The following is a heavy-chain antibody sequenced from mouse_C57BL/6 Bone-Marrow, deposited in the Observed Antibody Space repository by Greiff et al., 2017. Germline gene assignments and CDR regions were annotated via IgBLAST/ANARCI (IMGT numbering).Heavy chain of an antibody. CDR3: ARSYGYGPWFAY. CDR1: GYTFTSYW. CDR2: IHPNSGST. D-gene: IGHD2-2*01. J-gene: IGHJ3*01. Sequence: VQLQQPGAELVKPGASVKLSCKASGYTFTSYWMHWVKQRPGQGLEWIGMIHPNSGSTNYNEKFKSKATLTVDKSSSTAYMQLSSLTSEDSAVHYCARSYGYGPWFAYWGQGTLVTVSA. V-gene: IGHV1-64*01.